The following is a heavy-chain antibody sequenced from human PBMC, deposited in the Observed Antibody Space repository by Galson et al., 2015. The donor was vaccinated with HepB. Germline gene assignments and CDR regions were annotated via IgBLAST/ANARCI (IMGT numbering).Heavy chain of an antibody. J-gene: IGHJ4*02. V-gene: IGHV1-3*01. CDR2: INAGNGNT. Sequence: SCKASGYTFTSYAMYWVRHAPGQRLEWMGWINAGNGNTKYSQKFQGRVTINRNTSASRTYMELSSLRSEDTAVYYCARADQGYYDSSGYYWGQGTLVTVSS. CDR3: ARADQGYYDSSGYY. CDR1: GYTFTSYA. D-gene: IGHD3-22*01.